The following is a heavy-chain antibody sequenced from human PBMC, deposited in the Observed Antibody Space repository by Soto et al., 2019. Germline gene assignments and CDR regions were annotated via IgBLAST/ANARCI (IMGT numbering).Heavy chain of an antibody. CDR1: GGSISSYY. V-gene: IGHV4-59*01. J-gene: IGHJ4*02. Sequence: PSETLSLTCTVSGGSISSYYWSWIRQPPGKGLEWIGYIYYSGSTNYNPSLKSRVTISVDTSKNQFSLKLSSVTAADTAVYYCAREGWSPNCSGGSCYPNFDYWGQGTLVTVSS. CDR3: AREGWSPNCSGGSCYPNFDY. D-gene: IGHD2-15*01. CDR2: IYYSGST.